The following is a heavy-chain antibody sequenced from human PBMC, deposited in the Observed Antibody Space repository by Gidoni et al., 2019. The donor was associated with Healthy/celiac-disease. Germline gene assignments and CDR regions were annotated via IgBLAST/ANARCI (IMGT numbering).Heavy chain of an antibody. V-gene: IGHV3-11*01. J-gene: IGHJ4*02. D-gene: IGHD2-8*02. CDR3: AREGWWKNFDY. CDR1: GFTFSDYY. Sequence: QVQLVESVGGLVTPGWSLRLPCAASGFTFSDYYMSWIRPAQGKGLEWGSYISSSGRTIYYADSVKGRFTISRDNAKNSLYLQRNSLRAEDTAGYYCAREGWWKNFDYWGQGTLVTVSS. CDR2: ISSSGRTI.